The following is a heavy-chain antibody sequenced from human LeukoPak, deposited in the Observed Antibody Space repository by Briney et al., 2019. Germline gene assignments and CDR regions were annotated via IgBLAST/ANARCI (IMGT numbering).Heavy chain of an antibody. CDR2: IYSGGST. J-gene: IGHJ6*02. CDR3: ARGRGYSGYGTYYYYGMDV. Sequence: GGSLRLSCADSGFTFSSYWMSWVRQAPGKGLEWVSVIYSGGSTYYADSVKGRFTISRDNSKNTLYLQMNSLRAEDTAVYYCARGRGYSGYGTYYYYGMDVWGQGTTVTVSS. V-gene: IGHV3-53*01. D-gene: IGHD5-12*01. CDR1: GFTFSSYW.